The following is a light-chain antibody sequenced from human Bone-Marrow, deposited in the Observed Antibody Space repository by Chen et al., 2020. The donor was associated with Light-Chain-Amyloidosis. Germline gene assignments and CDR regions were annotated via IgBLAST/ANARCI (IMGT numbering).Light chain of an antibody. CDR2: DAS. CDR1: QDVSNY. Sequence: DIQMTQSPSSLSASVGDRVTITCRASQDVSNYLKWYQQKPGKAPKLLIYDASKLRAGVPSRFNGRGSGTDFTLTISSLQPEDIATFYCQQYESLPLTFGGGTKVEIK. V-gene: IGKV1-33*01. J-gene: IGKJ4*01. CDR3: QQYESLPLT.